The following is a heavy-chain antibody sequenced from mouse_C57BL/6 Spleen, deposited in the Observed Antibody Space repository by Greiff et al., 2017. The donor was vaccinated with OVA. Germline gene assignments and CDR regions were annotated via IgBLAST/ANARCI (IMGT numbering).Heavy chain of an antibody. CDR3: AKTAQARGYFDY. J-gene: IGHJ2*01. Sequence: EVQGVESGGGLVKPGGSLKLSCAASGFTFSSYAMSWVRQTPEKRLEWVATISDGGSYTYYPDNVKGRFTISRDNAKNNLYLQMSHLKSEDTAMYYCAKTAQARGYFDYWGQGTTLTVSS. CDR2: ISDGGSYT. D-gene: IGHD3-2*02. V-gene: IGHV5-4*01. CDR1: GFTFSSYA.